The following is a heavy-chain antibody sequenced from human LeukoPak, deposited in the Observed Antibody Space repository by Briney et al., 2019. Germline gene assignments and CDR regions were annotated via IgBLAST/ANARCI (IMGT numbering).Heavy chain of an antibody. CDR2: ISGSGAGT. Sequence: GGSLRLSCPASGFTFSSYALSWVRQAPGKGLEWVSSISGSGAGTYYADSVKGRFTISRDKSNNTLYLQMNSLRAEDTAVYYCAKGNLGVRGGFDYWGQGTLVTVSS. D-gene: IGHD1-14*01. V-gene: IGHV3-23*01. CDR3: AKGNLGVRGGFDY. J-gene: IGHJ4*02. CDR1: GFTFSSYA.